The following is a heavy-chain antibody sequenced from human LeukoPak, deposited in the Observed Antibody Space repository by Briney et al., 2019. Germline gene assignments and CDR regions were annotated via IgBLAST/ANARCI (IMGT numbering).Heavy chain of an antibody. V-gene: IGHV4-34*01. J-gene: IGHJ5*02. D-gene: IGHD3-10*01. CDR3: ARRHHRYYYGSGSNYNWFDP. CDR2: INHSGST. Sequence: SETLSLTCAVYGGSFSGYYWSWIRQPPGKGLEWIGEINHSGSTNYNPALKSRVTISVDTSKNQFSLKLSSVTAADTAVYYCARRHHRYYYGSGSNYNWFDPWGQGTLVTVSS. CDR1: GGSFSGYY.